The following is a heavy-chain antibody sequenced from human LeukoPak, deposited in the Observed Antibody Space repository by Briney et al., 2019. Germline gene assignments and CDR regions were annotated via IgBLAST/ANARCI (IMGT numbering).Heavy chain of an antibody. CDR2: INHSGST. V-gene: IGHV4-34*01. CDR3: AREGIAAAEYFDY. D-gene: IGHD6-13*01. J-gene: IGHJ4*02. CDR1: GGSFSGYY. Sequence: SETLSLTCAVYGGSFSGYYWSWIRQPPGKGLEWIGEINHSGSTNYNPSLKSRVTISVDTSKNQFSLKLSSVTAADTAVYYCAREGIAAAEYFDYWGQGTLVTVSS.